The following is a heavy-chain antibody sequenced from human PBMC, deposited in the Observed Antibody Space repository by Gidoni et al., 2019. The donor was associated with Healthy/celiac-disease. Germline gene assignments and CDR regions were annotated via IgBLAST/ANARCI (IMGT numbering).Heavy chain of an antibody. CDR2: IYYSGST. CDR3: ARDGYPYYDILTGYSPNYGMDV. D-gene: IGHD3-9*01. CDR1: GGSISSYY. Sequence: QVQLQESGPGLVKPSETLSLTCTVSGGSISSYYWSWIRQPPGKGLEWIGYIYYSGSTNYNPSLKSRVTISVDTSKNQFSLKLSSVTAADTAVYYCARDGYPYYDILTGYSPNYGMDVWGQGTTVTVSS. V-gene: IGHV4-59*01. J-gene: IGHJ6*02.